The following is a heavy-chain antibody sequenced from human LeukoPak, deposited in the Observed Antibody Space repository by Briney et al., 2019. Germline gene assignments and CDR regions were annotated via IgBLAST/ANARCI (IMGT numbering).Heavy chain of an antibody. CDR2: IYTSGST. CDR3: ARDRPLYSTGWSTFDY. Sequence: PSETLSLTCTVSGGSISSYYRSWIRQPPGKGLEWRGRIYTSGSTNYNPSLKRRVTMSVDTSKNRFPLKLSSVPAADTAVYYCARDRPLYSTGWSTFDYWGQGTLVTVSS. CDR1: GGSISSYY. V-gene: IGHV4-4*07. D-gene: IGHD6-19*01. J-gene: IGHJ4*02.